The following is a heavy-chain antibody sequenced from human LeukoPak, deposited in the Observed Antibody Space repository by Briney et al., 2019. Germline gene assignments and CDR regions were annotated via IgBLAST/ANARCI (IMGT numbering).Heavy chain of an antibody. CDR1: GGSISSSS. CDR2: IYYSGST. V-gene: IGHV4-59*01. CDR3: ARGSYGTDY. J-gene: IGHJ4*02. Sequence: SETLSVTCTESGGSISSSSWSSVRQRPGKRLERIGYIYYSGSTNYDPSLKSRVTISVDTSKNQFSLKLSAVTAADTAVYYCARGSYGTDYWGQGTLVTVSS. D-gene: IGHD1-26*01.